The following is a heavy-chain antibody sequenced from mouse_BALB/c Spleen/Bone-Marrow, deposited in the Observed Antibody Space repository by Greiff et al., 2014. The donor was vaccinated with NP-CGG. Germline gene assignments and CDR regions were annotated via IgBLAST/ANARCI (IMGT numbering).Heavy chain of an antibody. D-gene: IGHD2-1*01. CDR1: GYTFTSYW. CDR3: ALIYYGNYDYAMDY. J-gene: IGHJ4*01. Sequence: QVTLKESGAELVKPGASVKLSCKASGYTFTSYWMHWVKQRPGQGLEWIGEIDPSDSYTNYNQKFKGKATLTVDKSSSTAYMQLSSLTSEDSAVYYCALIYYGNYDYAMDYWGQGTSVTVSS. V-gene: IGHV1-69*02. CDR2: IDPSDSYT.